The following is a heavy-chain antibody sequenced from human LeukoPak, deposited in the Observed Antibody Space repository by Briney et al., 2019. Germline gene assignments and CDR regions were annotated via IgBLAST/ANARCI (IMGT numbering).Heavy chain of an antibody. J-gene: IGHJ5*02. CDR3: ARGFGDWGLSWFDP. D-gene: IGHD3-10*01. V-gene: IGHV4-59*01. Sequence: SETLSLTCSVSGGSISSYFWSWIRQPPGKGLEWIGYIYYSGSAKYNPSLKSRVTISVDTSKNQFSLKLTSVTAADTAVYYCARGFGDWGLSWFDPWGQGTLVTVSS. CDR1: GGSISSYF. CDR2: IYYSGSA.